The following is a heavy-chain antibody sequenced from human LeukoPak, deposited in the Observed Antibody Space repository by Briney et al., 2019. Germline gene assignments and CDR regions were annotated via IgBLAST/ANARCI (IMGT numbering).Heavy chain of an antibody. J-gene: IGHJ5*02. V-gene: IGHV1-46*01. Sequence: GASVTLSCKASGYTFSTYYMYWVRQSPGQGLEWMGAINPTGTDTIYAQTFQGRVTMTRDLSTSTVYMELSSLRSEDTAVYYCVRDGYNYGSNWFDPWGQGTLVTVSS. CDR2: INPTGTDT. CDR1: GYTFSTYY. CDR3: VRDGYNYGSNWFDP. D-gene: IGHD5-18*01.